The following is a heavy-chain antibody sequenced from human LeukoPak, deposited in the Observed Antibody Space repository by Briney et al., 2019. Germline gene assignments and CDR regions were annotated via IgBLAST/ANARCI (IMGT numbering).Heavy chain of an antibody. J-gene: IGHJ4*02. D-gene: IGHD2-15*01. CDR1: GFTFSTYG. CDR3: AKDAGHCSGGSCYRQDY. CDR2: ISNDGSNK. V-gene: IGHV3-30*18. Sequence: GGSLRLSCAASGFTFSTYGMLWVRQPPGKGPEWVAVISNDGSNKFHAESVRGRFTISRDNSKNTLYLQMNSLRAEDTAVYYCAKDAGHCSGGSCYRQDYWGQGTLVTVSS.